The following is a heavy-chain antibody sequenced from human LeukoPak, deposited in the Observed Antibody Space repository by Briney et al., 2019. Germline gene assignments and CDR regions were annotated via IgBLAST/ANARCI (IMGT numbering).Heavy chain of an antibody. CDR3: AADPHYGSGSFDY. J-gene: IGHJ4*02. Sequence: ASVKVSCKASGYTFTGYYMHWVRQAPGQGLEWMGWINPNSGGTNYAQKFQGRVTMTRDTSISTAYMELSRLRSDDTAVYYCAADPHYGSGSFDYWGQGTLVTVSS. D-gene: IGHD3-10*01. V-gene: IGHV1-2*02. CDR2: INPNSGGT. CDR1: GYTFTGYY.